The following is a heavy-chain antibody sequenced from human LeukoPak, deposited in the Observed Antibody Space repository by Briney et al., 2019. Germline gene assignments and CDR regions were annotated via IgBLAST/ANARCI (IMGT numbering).Heavy chain of an antibody. CDR2: ISAYNADT. CDR3: ARAIVVVPAAPFDY. V-gene: IGHV1-18*01. CDR1: GYTFTSHG. D-gene: IGHD2-2*01. J-gene: IGHJ4*02. Sequence: ASVKVSCKTSGYTFTSHGISWVRRAPGQGLEWMGWISAYNADTNFAQKFQGRVTMTIDASTTTAYMELRSLRSDDTAVYYCARAIVVVPAAPFDYWGQGTLVTVSS.